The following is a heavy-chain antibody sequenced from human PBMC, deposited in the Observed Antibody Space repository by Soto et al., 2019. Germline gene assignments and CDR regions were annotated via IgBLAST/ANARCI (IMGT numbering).Heavy chain of an antibody. CDR1: GGSISSYY. D-gene: IGHD5-12*01. CDR2: IYYSGST. J-gene: IGHJ6*03. V-gene: IGHV4-59*08. CDR3: VRGNSGYENSYYYYMDV. Sequence: SETLSLTCTVSGGSISSYYWSWIRQPPGKGLEWIGYIYYSGSTNYNPSLKSRVAISVDTSKNQFSLKLSSVTAADTAVYYCVRGNSGYENSYYYYMDVWGKGTTVTVSS.